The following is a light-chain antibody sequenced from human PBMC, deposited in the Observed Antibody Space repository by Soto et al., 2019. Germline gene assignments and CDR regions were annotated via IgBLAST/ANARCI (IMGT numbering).Light chain of an antibody. CDR2: DVT. V-gene: IGLV2-14*01. Sequence: QSVLTQPASVSGSPGQSITISCTGTSSDVGGYNYVSWYQQRPGKAPKLMIYDVTNRPSGVSNRFSGSKSGNTAPLTISGLRTEDEADYSCSSYTSNSTPYVFGTGTKVTVL. CDR1: SSDVGGYNY. CDR3: SSYTSNSTPYV. J-gene: IGLJ1*01.